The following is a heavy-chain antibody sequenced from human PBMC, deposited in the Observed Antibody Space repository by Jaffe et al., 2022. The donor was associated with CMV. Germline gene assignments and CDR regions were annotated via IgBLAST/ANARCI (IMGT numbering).Heavy chain of an antibody. D-gene: IGHD7-27*01. J-gene: IGHJ4*02. CDR2: ISRNSYEI. CDR1: GFTFHDYA. V-gene: IGHV3-9*01. Sequence: EVYLAESGGGLVQPGRSLRLSCAASGFTFHDYAMHWVRQAPGKGLEWVSGISRNSYEIGYTDSVKGRFTVSRDNAKNSLYLQMDSLRPEDTAFYYCIGDKAGDLEYWGQGALVTVSS. CDR3: IGDKAGDLEY.